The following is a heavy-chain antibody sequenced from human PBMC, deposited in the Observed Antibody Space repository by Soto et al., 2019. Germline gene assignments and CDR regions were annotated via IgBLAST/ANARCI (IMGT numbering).Heavy chain of an antibody. D-gene: IGHD1-1*01. J-gene: IGHJ3*02. CDR3: ARVEATTDAFDI. Sequence: QIQLVQSGPEVKKPGASVKVSCKASGYTLFNYAISWVRQAPGQGLEWMGWISTYKGNTNYAQTLQGRVTMTTDTSTSTAYMELRSLRSDDTAVYYCARVEATTDAFDIWGQGTMVTVSS. CDR2: ISTYKGNT. CDR1: GYTLFNYA. V-gene: IGHV1-18*01.